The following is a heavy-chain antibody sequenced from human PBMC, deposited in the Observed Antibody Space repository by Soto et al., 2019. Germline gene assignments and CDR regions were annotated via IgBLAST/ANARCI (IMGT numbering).Heavy chain of an antibody. J-gene: IGHJ2*01. Sequence: QVQLVESGGGVVQPGRSLRLSCAASGFTFSSYGMHWVRQAPGKGLEWVAVIWYDGSNKYYADSVKGRFTISRDNSKNXXDLQMDSLGAEDTGVYYWARGGGQWLVGLDWCFDLWGRGTLVTVSS. CDR3: ARGGGQWLVGLDWCFDL. D-gene: IGHD6-19*01. CDR2: IWYDGSNK. V-gene: IGHV3-33*01. CDR1: GFTFSSYG.